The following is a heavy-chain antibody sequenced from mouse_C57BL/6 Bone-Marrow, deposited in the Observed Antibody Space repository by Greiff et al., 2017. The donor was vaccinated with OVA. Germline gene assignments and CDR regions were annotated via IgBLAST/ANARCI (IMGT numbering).Heavy chain of an antibody. CDR3: ARRWLTY. Sequence: EVKVVESGGGLVQPGGSLKLSCAASGFTFSDYYMYWVRQTPEKRLEWVAYISNGGGSTYYPDTVKGRFTISRDNAKNTLYLQMSRLKSEDTAMYYCARRWLTYWGQGTLVTVSA. CDR2: ISNGGGST. J-gene: IGHJ3*01. CDR1: GFTFSDYY. V-gene: IGHV5-12*01.